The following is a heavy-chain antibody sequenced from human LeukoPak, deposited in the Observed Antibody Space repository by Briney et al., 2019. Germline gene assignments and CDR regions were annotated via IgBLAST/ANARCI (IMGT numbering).Heavy chain of an antibody. CDR2: IWYDGSNK. CDR1: GFTFSSYG. D-gene: IGHD1-26*01. V-gene: IGHV3-33*01. J-gene: IGHJ4*02. Sequence: GGSLRLSCAASGFTFSSYGMHWVRQAPGKGPEWVAVIWYDGSNKYYADSVKGRFTISRDNSKNTLYLQMNSLRAEDTAVYYCARADKAIDYWGQGTLVTVSS. CDR3: ARADKAIDY.